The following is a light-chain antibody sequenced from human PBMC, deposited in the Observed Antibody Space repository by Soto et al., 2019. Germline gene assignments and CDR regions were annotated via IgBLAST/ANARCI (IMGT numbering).Light chain of an antibody. CDR1: QSVSSN. J-gene: IGKJ1*01. CDR3: QQYNNWPPWT. Sequence: IVMTQSPATLSVSPGERATLSCRASQSVSSNLAWYQQNPGQAPRLLIYGASTRATGIPGRCSGSGSGTEFTLTISSLQSEDFAVYYCQQYNNWPPWTFGQGTKVEIK. CDR2: GAS. V-gene: IGKV3-15*01.